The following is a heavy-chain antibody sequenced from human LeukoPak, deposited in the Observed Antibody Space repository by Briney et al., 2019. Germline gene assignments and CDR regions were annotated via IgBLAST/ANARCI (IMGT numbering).Heavy chain of an antibody. D-gene: IGHD4-17*01. CDR3: ARAPKTDGFDY. CDR2: IYYSGST. Sequence: PSETLSLTCTVSGGSISSYYWSWIRQPPGKGLDGVGYIYYSGSTNYNPSLKSRVTVSVDTSKNQFSLKLSSVTAAHTAVYYCARAPKTDGFDYWGQGTLVTVSS. CDR1: GGSISSYY. J-gene: IGHJ4*02. V-gene: IGHV4-59*01.